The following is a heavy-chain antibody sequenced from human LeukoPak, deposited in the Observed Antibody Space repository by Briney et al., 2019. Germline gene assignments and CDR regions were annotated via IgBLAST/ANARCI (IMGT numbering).Heavy chain of an antibody. Sequence: PGGSLRLSCAASGFTFSSYTMSWVRQAPGKGLEWVSTITTSDGNTYYANSVKGRFTVSRDNSKNTLFLQMNSLRAEDTAVYYCGKDGGLXVSAHXGDSWXRGTLVTVSS. CDR1: GFTFSSYT. D-gene: IGHD3-16*01. CDR2: ITTSDGNT. CDR3: GKDGGLXVSAHXGDS. J-gene: IGHJ4*02. V-gene: IGHV3-23*01.